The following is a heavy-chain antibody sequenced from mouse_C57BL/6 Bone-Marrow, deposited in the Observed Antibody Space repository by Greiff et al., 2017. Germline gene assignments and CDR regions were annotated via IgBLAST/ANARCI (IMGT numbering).Heavy chain of an antibody. D-gene: IGHD1-1*01. CDR1: GFTFTDYY. CDR3: ARQNYYGSSPWFAY. CDR2: VYPYNGGT. J-gene: IGHJ3*01. V-gene: IGHV1-36*01. Sequence: EVQLQQSGPVLVKPGPSVKISCKASGFTFTDYYMHWVKQSHGKSLEWIGLVYPYNGGTSYNQKFKGKATLTEDTSSSTAYMGLNSVTSEDSAVYYCARQNYYGSSPWFAYWGQGTLVTVSA.